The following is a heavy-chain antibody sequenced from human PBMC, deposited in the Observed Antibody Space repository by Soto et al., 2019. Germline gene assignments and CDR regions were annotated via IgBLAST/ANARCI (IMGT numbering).Heavy chain of an antibody. V-gene: IGHV4-31*03. J-gene: IGHJ6*02. CDR1: GGSISSGSNY. D-gene: IGHD6-6*01. CDR2: IHNSGIT. CDR3: ARRQLIYYYGMDV. Sequence: SETLSLTCTVSGGSISSGSNYWSWIRQHPGKGLEWIGYIHNSGITYYNPSLESRVIISLETSKNQFSLKLSSVTAADTAVYYCARRQLIYYYGMDVWGQGTTVTVSS.